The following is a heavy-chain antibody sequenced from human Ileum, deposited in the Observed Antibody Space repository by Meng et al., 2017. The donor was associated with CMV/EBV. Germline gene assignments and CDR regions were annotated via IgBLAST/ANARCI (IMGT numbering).Heavy chain of an antibody. Sequence: QVQLHESGPGLVKPSETLSLTCTVSDGSISSYYWSWIRQSAGKGLEWIGRIHTSGTTNYNPSLKSRVTLSLDTSKDQFSLKLTSVTAADTAVYYCAREKSSCTSSTCYGVDSWGQGTLVTVSS. V-gene: IGHV4-4*07. CDR2: IHTSGTT. CDR1: DGSISSYY. J-gene: IGHJ4*02. D-gene: IGHD2-2*01. CDR3: AREKSSCTSSTCYGVDS.